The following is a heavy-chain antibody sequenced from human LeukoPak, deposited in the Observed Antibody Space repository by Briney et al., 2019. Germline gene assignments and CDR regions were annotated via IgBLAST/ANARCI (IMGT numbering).Heavy chain of an antibody. V-gene: IGHV3-11*01. CDR1: GFTFSDYY. CDR3: ARNVLTGYYGEIDY. Sequence: GGSLRLSCAASGFTFSDYYMSWIRQAPGKGLEWVSYISSSSSTIYYADSVKGRFTISRDNAKNSLYLQMNSLRAEDTAVYYCARNVLTGYYGEIDYWGQGTLVTVSS. CDR2: ISSSSSTI. D-gene: IGHD3-9*01. J-gene: IGHJ4*02.